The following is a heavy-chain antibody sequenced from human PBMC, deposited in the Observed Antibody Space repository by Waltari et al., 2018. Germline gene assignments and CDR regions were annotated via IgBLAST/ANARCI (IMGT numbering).Heavy chain of an antibody. CDR1: GGPFGRYA. CDR2: IIPIFGTAP. J-gene: IGHJ5*02. Sequence: QVQLVQSGAAVKKPGSSVKVSCTASGGPFGRYAISWVRQAPGEGLEGMGGIIPIFGTAPNYAQKFQGRLTVTADESTATVYMDLSSLRSDDTAVYYCARRQLGGAFDPWGQGTLVSVSS. V-gene: IGHV1-69*12. D-gene: IGHD3-16*01. CDR3: ARRQLGGAFDP.